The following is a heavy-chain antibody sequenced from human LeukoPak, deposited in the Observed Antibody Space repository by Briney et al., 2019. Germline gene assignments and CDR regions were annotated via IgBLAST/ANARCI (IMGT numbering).Heavy chain of an antibody. Sequence: ASVKVSCKASGYTFTSYDINWVRQATGQGLEWMGWMNPNSGSTGYAQKFQGRVTITRNTSISTAYMELSGLRSEDTAVYYCARGRSTGYPYYFEYWGQGTLVTVFS. D-gene: IGHD5-12*01. V-gene: IGHV1-8*03. J-gene: IGHJ4*02. CDR2: MNPNSGST. CDR3: ARGRSTGYPYYFEY. CDR1: GYTFTSYD.